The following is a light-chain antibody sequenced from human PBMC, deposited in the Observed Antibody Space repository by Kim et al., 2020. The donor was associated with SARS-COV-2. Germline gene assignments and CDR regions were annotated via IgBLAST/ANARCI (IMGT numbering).Light chain of an antibody. Sequence: ASVRDRVNITCRASQSIDSYINWYQKKAGKAPKLLIYAAWSLQSGVRSRFSGGGSGTDFTRTISSLQPEDFATYYCQQTYSAPATFGQGTKLEI. V-gene: IGKV1-39*01. CDR2: AAW. CDR1: QSIDSY. CDR3: QQTYSAPAT. J-gene: IGKJ2*01.